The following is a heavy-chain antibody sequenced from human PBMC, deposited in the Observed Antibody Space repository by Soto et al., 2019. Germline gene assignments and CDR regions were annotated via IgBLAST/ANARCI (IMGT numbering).Heavy chain of an antibody. D-gene: IGHD2-15*01. CDR2: INHSGST. CDR1: GGSFSGYY. Sequence: SETLSLTCAVYGGSFSGYYWSWIRQPPGKGLEWIGEINHSGSTNYNPSLKSRVTISVDTSKNQFSLKLSSVTAADTAVYYCARGDIVVVVAATRYYYYYMDVWGKGTTVTVSS. CDR3: ARGDIVVVVAATRYYYYYMDV. J-gene: IGHJ6*03. V-gene: IGHV4-34*01.